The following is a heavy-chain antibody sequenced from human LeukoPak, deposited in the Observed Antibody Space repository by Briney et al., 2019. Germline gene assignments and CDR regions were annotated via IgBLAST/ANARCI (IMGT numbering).Heavy chain of an antibody. CDR3: ARDPGYESWSPFWGGMDV. J-gene: IGHJ6*04. CDR1: GFTFSSSW. D-gene: IGHD3-16*01. V-gene: IGHV3-74*01. CDR2: ITRDGSST. Sequence: GGSLRLSCATSGFTFSSSWMHWVRQAPGKGLVWVARITRDGSSTTYADSVKGRFTTSRDNAKNTLYLQMDSLRDDDTAVYYCARDPGYESWSPFWGGMDVWGNGTTVIVSS.